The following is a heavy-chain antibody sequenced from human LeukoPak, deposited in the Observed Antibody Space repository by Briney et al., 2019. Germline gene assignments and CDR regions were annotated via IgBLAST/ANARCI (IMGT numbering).Heavy chain of an antibody. D-gene: IGHD2-8*01. CDR1: GGSISSYY. CDR2: IYSSGST. V-gene: IGHV4-4*07. J-gene: IGHJ3*02. CDR3: AREGYYCTNGVCYLDAFNI. Sequence: SETLSLTCTVSGGSISSYYWSWVRQPAGKGLEWIGRIYSSGSTNYNPSLKSRVTMSVDTSKNQFSLKLSSVTAADTAVYYCAREGYYCTNGVCYLDAFNIWGQGTMVTVSS.